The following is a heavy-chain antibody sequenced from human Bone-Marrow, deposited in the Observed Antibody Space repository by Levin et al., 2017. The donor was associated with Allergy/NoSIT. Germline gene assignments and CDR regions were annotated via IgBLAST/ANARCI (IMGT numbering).Heavy chain of an antibody. V-gene: IGHV3-74*01. Sequence: GESLKISCAASGFTFSSYWMHWVRQAPGKGLVWVSRVKSDGSSTSYADSVKGRFTISRDNAKNTLYLQMNSLRAEDTAVYYCARVSLVDGSGSYYNPFDYWGQGTLVTVSS. CDR2: VKSDGSST. CDR1: GFTFSSYW. D-gene: IGHD3-10*01. J-gene: IGHJ4*02. CDR3: ARVSLVDGSGSYYNPFDY.